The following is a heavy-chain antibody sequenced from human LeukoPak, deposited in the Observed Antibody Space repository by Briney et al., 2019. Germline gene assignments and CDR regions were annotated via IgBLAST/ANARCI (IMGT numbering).Heavy chain of an antibody. Sequence: QPGGSLRLSCAASGFSVSSNYMSWVRQAPGKGLEWVSVIYGGDSTYYADSVKGRFTISRDNSKNTLYLQMNSLRAEDTALYYCARAPFYYDSSGYPYFDGWGQGTLVTVSS. CDR3: ARAPFYYDSSGYPYFDG. CDR2: IYGGDST. CDR1: GFSVSSNY. D-gene: IGHD3-22*01. J-gene: IGHJ4*02. V-gene: IGHV3-53*01.